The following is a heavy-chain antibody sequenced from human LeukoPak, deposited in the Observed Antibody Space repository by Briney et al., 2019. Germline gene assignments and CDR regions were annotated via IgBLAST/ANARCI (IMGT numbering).Heavy chain of an antibody. CDR2: TTDSGGGT. V-gene: IGHV3-23*01. Sequence: GGSLRLSCAASGFTFRSFAMTWVRQAPGKGLEWVSTTTDSGGGTYYADSVKGRFTISRDNSKNTVYLQMNSLRDEDTAVYFCARVRGIGAYYYYGMDVWGQGTTVTVPS. CDR3: ARVRGIGAYYYYGMDV. CDR1: GFTFRSFA. D-gene: IGHD4-17*01. J-gene: IGHJ6*02.